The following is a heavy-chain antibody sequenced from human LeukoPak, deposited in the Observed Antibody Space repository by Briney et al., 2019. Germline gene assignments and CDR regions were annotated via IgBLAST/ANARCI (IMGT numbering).Heavy chain of an antibody. CDR1: GGSVSSGSYY. V-gene: IGHV4-61*01. CDR2: IYYSGST. CDR3: ARGVQWLVPYFDY. D-gene: IGHD6-19*01. J-gene: IGHJ4*02. Sequence: SGTLSLTCTVSGGSVSSGSYYWSWIRQPPGKGLEWIGYIYYSGSTNYNPSLKSRVTISVDTSKNQFSLKLSSVTAADTAVYYCARGVQWLVPYFDYWGQGTLVTVSS.